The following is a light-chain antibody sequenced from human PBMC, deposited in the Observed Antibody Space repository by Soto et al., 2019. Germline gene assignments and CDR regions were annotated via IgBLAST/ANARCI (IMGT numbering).Light chain of an antibody. CDR1: TGAVTSGYY. J-gene: IGLJ3*02. CDR2: STS. Sequence: QAVVTQEPSLTVSPGGTVTLTCGSSTGAVTSGYYPNWFQQKPGQAPRVLIYSTSIKHSWTPARFSSSLLGGKAALTLSGVLPEDEAEYYCLFFDGGAWVFGGGTKLTVL. V-gene: IGLV7-43*01. CDR3: LFFDGGAWV.